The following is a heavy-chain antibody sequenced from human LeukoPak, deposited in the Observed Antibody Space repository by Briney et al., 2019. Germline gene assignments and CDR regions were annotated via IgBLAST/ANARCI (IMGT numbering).Heavy chain of an antibody. Sequence: PGGSLRLSCAASGFTFSSYEMNWVRQAPGKGLEWIGYIYYSGSTNYNPSLKSRVTISVDTSKNQFSLKLSSVTAADTAVYYCARGATRGGWYLAAFDIWGQGTMVTVSS. D-gene: IGHD6-19*01. CDR1: GFTFSSYE. CDR2: IYYSGST. V-gene: IGHV4-59*01. J-gene: IGHJ3*02. CDR3: ARGATRGGWYLAAFDI.